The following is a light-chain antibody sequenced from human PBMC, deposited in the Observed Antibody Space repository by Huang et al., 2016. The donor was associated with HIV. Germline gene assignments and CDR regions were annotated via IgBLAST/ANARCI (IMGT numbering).Light chain of an antibody. CDR3: QQYNNWPRT. CDR2: GAS. J-gene: IGKJ1*01. Sequence: DIVMTQSPATLSVSPGERATLSCRVSQSVSSNLAWYQQKTGQTPRLLIYGASTRATGIPARFSGSGSGTEFTLTISSLQSEDFAVYYCQQYNNWPRTFGQGTKVEIK. V-gene: IGKV3-15*01. CDR1: QSVSSN.